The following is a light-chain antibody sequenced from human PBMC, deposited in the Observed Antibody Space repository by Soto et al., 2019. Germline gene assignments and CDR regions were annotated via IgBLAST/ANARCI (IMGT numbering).Light chain of an antibody. CDR1: QSVNNNY. CDR3: QQYGSSPGT. Sequence: EIVLTQSPGTLSLSPGERATLSCRASQSVNNNYLAWYQQKPGQAPRLLIHGAAIRATGIPDRLSGSGSGADFTLTISRLEPEDFAVYYCQQYGSSPGTFGQGTRLEIK. J-gene: IGKJ5*01. V-gene: IGKV3-20*01. CDR2: GAA.